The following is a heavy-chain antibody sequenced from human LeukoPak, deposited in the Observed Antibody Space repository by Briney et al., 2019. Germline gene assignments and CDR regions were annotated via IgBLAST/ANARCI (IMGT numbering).Heavy chain of an antibody. J-gene: IGHJ5*02. CDR2: IYYSGST. Sequence: PSETLSLTCTVSGGSISSYYWSWIRQPPGKGLEWIGYIYYSGSTNYNPSLKSRVTISVDTSKNRFSLKLSSVTAADTAVYYCARDCSGGSCYGRSWFDPWGQGTLVTVSS. CDR1: GGSISSYY. D-gene: IGHD2-15*01. CDR3: ARDCSGGSCYGRSWFDP. V-gene: IGHV4-59*01.